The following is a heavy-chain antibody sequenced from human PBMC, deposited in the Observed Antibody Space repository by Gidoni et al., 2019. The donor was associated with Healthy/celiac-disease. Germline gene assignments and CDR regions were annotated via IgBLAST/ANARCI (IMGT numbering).Heavy chain of an antibody. D-gene: IGHD3-16*02. V-gene: IGHV1-2*02. Sequence: VQLVQSGAEVKKPGASVKVSCTASGYTFTGYYMPWVRQAPGQGLEWMGWINPNSGGTNYAQKFQGRVTMTRDTSISTAYMELSRLRSDDTAVYYCARGGFYDYIWGSYRHDAFDIWGQGTMVTVSS. CDR1: GYTFTGYY. CDR3: ARGGFYDYIWGSYRHDAFDI. CDR2: INPNSGGT. J-gene: IGHJ3*02.